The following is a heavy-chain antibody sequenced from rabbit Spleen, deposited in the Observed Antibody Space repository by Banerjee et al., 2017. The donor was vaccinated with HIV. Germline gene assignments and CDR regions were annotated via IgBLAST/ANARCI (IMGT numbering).Heavy chain of an antibody. V-gene: IGHV1S40*01. CDR2: IYISAGST. J-gene: IGHJ4*01. CDR3: ARFYAGYGDFGYAAM. Sequence: QSLEESGGDLVKPGASLTLTCTASGFDLSSYYYMCWVRQAPGKGLEWIACIYISAGSTYYASWAKGRFTISKTSSTTVTLQMTSLTAADTATYFCARFYAGYGDFGYAAMWGQGTLVTVS. CDR1: GFDLSSYYY. D-gene: IGHD7-1*01.